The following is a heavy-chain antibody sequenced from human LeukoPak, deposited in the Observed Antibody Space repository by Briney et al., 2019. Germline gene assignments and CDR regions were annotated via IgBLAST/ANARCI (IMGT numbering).Heavy chain of an antibody. J-gene: IGHJ5*02. CDR3: ARHKREFFVWFILHLWAGEPGVSVP. Sequence: PSETLSLTCTLSRGSLSSYYWSWIRQPPGKGLEWIGYISYSGSTNHKSSLQSRVTMSVDTSNNQFSLTQSSVSAADTAVYFCARHKREFFVWFILHLWAGEPGVSVPWG. V-gene: IGHV4-59*08. D-gene: IGHD3/OR15-3a*01. CDR1: RGSLSSYY. CDR2: ISYSGST.